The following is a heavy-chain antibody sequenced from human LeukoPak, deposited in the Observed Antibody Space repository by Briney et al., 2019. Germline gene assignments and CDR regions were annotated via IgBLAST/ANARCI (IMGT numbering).Heavy chain of an antibody. D-gene: IGHD7-27*01. V-gene: IGHV1-18*01. CDR2: ISSNSDNT. CDR1: GYTFTSYG. CDR3: ARDWGSIKVTADY. Sequence: ASVNFSCKATGYTFTSYGISWVRQAPGQGLEWMGWISSNSDNTNYAQKLQGRVTMTTDTSTSTAYMELRSLRSDDTALYFCARDWGSIKVTADYWGKGTLVTVSS. J-gene: IGHJ4*02.